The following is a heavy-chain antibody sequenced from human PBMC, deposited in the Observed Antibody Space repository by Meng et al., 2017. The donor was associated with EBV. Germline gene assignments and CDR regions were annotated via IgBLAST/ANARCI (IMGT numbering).Heavy chain of an antibody. Sequence: VQLVQTGVEVKKPGSQGKVPCKTSGGAFGSDPVSWGRQAPGQGLEWMGGLIPMSDAPHYAQKFQGRVTMTADESTNTHYMDLSGLRFEDTSVYYCASESGRGFTPDYWGQGTLVTVSS. CDR2: LIPMSDAP. CDR1: GGAFGSDP. V-gene: IGHV1-69*01. D-gene: IGHD3-10*01. J-gene: IGHJ4*02. CDR3: ASESGRGFTPDY.